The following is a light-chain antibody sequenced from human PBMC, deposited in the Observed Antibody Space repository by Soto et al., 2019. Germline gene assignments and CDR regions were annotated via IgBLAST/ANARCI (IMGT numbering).Light chain of an antibody. J-gene: IGKJ1*01. CDR1: QSVSIN. V-gene: IGKV3-15*01. CDR2: SAS. Sequence: EIVMTQSPATLSVSPGERATLSCRASQSVSINLAWYQQKPGQAPRLLIYSASTRATGVPARFSGSGSGTEFTLTIRSLQSEDFAVYYCQHYNNWPPWTFGQGTKVELK. CDR3: QHYNNWPPWT.